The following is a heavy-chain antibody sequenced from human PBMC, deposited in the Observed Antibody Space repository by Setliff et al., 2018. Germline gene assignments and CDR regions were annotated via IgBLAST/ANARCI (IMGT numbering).Heavy chain of an antibody. CDR1: GASFSDYY. CDR2: MYYSGKT. D-gene: IGHD5-12*01. CDR3: VRGPGPSVVVAMPFDR. J-gene: IGHJ4*02. V-gene: IGHV4-59*04. Sequence: PSETLSLTCAVSGASFSDYYWTWIRQSPGKGLEWIATMYYSGKTFYIPSLQNRVTISADTSKNQFSLKLSSVTAADTAVYYCVRGPGPSVVVAMPFDRWGQGTLVTVSS.